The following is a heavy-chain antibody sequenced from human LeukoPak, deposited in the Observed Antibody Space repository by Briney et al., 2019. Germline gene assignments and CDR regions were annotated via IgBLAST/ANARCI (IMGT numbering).Heavy chain of an antibody. CDR1: GFTFSSYA. CDR2: ISGSDGRS. Sequence: GRSLRLSCAASGFTFSSYAMHWVRQAPGKGLEWVSAISGSDGRSHYADSVKGRFTTSRDNSKNTLRLQMNSLRAEDAAVYYCAKTAGSNWSFDYWGQGTLVTVSS. D-gene: IGHD6-13*01. CDR3: AKTAGSNWSFDY. J-gene: IGHJ4*02. V-gene: IGHV3-23*01.